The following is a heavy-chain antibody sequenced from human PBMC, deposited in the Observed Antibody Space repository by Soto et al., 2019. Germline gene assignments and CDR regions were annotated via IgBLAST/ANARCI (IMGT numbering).Heavy chain of an antibody. V-gene: IGHV3-30*04. CDR2: ITRDGYNK. CDR3: TKSSGGSSSVGMDY. D-gene: IGHD6-6*01. J-gene: IGHJ4*02. CDR1: GFIFKNYA. Sequence: GGSLRLSCAVSGFIFKNYALNWVRQAPGKGLEWVASITRDGYNKYYADSVKGRFTISRDNSKNTLSLQMTALRVEDSSVYYCTKSSGGSSSVGMDYWGPGTLVTV.